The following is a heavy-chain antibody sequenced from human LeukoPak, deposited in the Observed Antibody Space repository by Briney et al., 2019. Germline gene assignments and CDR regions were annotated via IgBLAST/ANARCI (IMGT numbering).Heavy chain of an antibody. CDR1: GFTFSGYW. CDR3: ARVISEEQFDFDY. Sequence: GGSLRLSCAASGFTFSGYWMHWVRQAPGKGLVWVSRINSDGSSTSYADSVKGRFTISRDNAKNTLSLQMNSLRAEDTAVYYCARVISEEQFDFDYWGQGTLVTVSS. D-gene: IGHD6-6*01. CDR2: INSDGSST. V-gene: IGHV3-74*01. J-gene: IGHJ4*02.